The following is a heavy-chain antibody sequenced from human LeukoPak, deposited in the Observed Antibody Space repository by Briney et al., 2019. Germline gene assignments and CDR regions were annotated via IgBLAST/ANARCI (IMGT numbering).Heavy chain of an antibody. Sequence: ASVKVSCKASGYTFTAYFMHWVRQAPGQGLEWMGWINPDSGGTSYAQKFQGRVTMTRDTSISTAYMELSGLRSDDTAVYYCARAYFGYVSGSNFDYWGQGTLVTVSS. CDR2: INPDSGGT. D-gene: IGHD3-10*01. J-gene: IGHJ4*02. CDR3: ARAYFGYVSGSNFDY. CDR1: GYTFTAYF. V-gene: IGHV1-2*02.